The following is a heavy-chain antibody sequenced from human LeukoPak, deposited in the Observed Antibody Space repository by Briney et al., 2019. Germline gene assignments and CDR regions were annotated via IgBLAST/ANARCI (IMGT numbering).Heavy chain of an antibody. D-gene: IGHD3-9*01. V-gene: IGHV3-9*01. J-gene: IGHJ4*02. CDR2: ISWNSGSI. CDR1: GFTLDDYA. CDR3: AKDQYYDILTGSPSLGY. Sequence: GRSLRLSCAASGFTLDDYAMHWVRQAPGKGLEWVSGISWNSGSIGYADSVKGRFTISRDNAKNSLYLQMNSLRAEDTALYYCAKDQYYDILTGSPSLGYWGQGTLVTVSS.